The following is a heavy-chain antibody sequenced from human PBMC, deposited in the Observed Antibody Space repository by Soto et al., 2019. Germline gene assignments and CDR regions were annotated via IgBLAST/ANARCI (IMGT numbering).Heavy chain of an antibody. V-gene: IGHV4-30-2*01. D-gene: IGHD3-22*01. Sequence: SETLSLTCTVSGGSISSGGHYWSWIRQHPGKGLEWIGYIYHSGSTYYNPSLKSRVTISVDRSKNQFSLKLSSVTAADTAVYYCARGGVDYYDSSGYYFSPYYFDYWGQGTLVTVSS. CDR2: IYHSGST. J-gene: IGHJ4*02. CDR1: GGSISSGGHY. CDR3: ARGGVDYYDSSGYYFSPYYFDY.